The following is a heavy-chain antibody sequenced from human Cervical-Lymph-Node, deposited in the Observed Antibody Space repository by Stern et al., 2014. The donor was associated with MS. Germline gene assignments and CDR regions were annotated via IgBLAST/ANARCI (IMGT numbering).Heavy chain of an antibody. V-gene: IGHV4-31*03. CDR3: ARDDRSRFTD. CDR1: GGSLTSGGYF. CDR2: LSYSGTT. Sequence: VQLEESGPGVVKPSQTLSLTCTVTGGSLTSGGYFWNWVRQYPGKGLEWIGFLSYSGTTSYSASLKGRSSISVDTSKNQFSLKLKYVTAADTAIYFCARDDRSRFTDWGQGTLVTVSS. D-gene: IGHD1-14*01. J-gene: IGHJ4*02.